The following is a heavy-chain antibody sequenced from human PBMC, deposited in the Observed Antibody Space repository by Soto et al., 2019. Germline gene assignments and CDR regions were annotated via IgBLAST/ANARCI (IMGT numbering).Heavy chain of an antibody. CDR3: AKDRPRACSGGSCYFYAPPAPDY. V-gene: IGHV3-30*18. D-gene: IGHD2-15*01. J-gene: IGHJ4*02. CDR1: GFTFSSYG. Sequence: QVQLVESGGGVVQPGRSLRLSCAASGFTFSSYGMHWVRQAPGKGLEWVAVISYDGSNKYYADSVKGRFTISRDNSKNTPYLQMNSLRAEDTAVYYCAKDRPRACSGGSCYFYAPPAPDYWGQGTLVTVSS. CDR2: ISYDGSNK.